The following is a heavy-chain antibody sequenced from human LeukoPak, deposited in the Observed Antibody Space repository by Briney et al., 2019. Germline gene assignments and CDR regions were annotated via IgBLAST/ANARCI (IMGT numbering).Heavy chain of an antibody. Sequence: GGSLRLSCAASGFTFSSYGMHWVRQAPGKGLEWVAVISYDGSNKYYADSVKGRFTISRDNSKNTLYLQMNSLRAEDTAVYYCAKDVDDHCSGGSCYSQTNYYYYGMDVWGQGTTVTVSS. V-gene: IGHV3-30*18. J-gene: IGHJ6*02. CDR3: AKDVDDHCSGGSCYSQTNYYYYGMDV. CDR2: ISYDGSNK. D-gene: IGHD2-15*01. CDR1: GFTFSSYG.